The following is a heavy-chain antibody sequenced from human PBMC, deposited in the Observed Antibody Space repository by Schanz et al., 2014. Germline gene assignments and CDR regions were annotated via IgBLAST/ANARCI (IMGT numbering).Heavy chain of an antibody. CDR1: GLIFSNYV. D-gene: IGHD1-20*01. J-gene: IGHJ4*02. CDR2: IGTSGGT. CDR3: ANNWNLDY. Sequence: EVQLLESGGGLVQPGGSLKLSCAASGLIFSNYVMSWVRQAPGKGLEWVSTIGTSGGTNYAESVKGRFTISRDNSKNTLYLQMNSLRAEDTAVYYCANNWNLDYWGQGTPVTVSS. V-gene: IGHV3-23*01.